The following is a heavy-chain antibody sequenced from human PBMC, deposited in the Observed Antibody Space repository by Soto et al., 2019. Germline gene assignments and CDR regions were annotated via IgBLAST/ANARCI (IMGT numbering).Heavy chain of an antibody. J-gene: IGHJ5*02. CDR2: IYYSGST. CDR3: ARQYLLGASLWFDP. D-gene: IGHD1-26*01. CDR1: GASISGGDFY. Sequence: PSETLSLTCTVSGASISGGDFYWSWIRQPPGKGLEWIGYIYYSGSTYYNPSLKSRISISLDTSKNQFSLKLSSVTAADTAVYYCARQYLLGASLWFDPWGQGTLVTVSS. V-gene: IGHV4-30-4*01.